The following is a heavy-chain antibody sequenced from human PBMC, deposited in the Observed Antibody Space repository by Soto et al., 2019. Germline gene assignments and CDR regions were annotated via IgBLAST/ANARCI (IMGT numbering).Heavy chain of an antibody. CDR1: GFTFSSYA. Sequence: GGSLRLSCAASGFTFSSYARSWGRQAPGKGLEWISAISGSGGSTYYADSVKGRFTISRDNSKNTLYLQMNSLRAEDTAVYYCAKDPVKYYYDSSGYYEYYFDYWGQGPLVTVSS. D-gene: IGHD3-22*01. J-gene: IGHJ4*02. V-gene: IGHV3-23*01. CDR2: ISGSGGST. CDR3: AKDPVKYYYDSSGYYEYYFDY.